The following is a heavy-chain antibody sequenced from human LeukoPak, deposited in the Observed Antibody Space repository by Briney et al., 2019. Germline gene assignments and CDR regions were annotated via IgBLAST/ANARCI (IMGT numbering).Heavy chain of an antibody. D-gene: IGHD6-19*01. V-gene: IGHV4-34*01. CDR3: ARGLVAGSIDY. CDR2: INHSGST. CDR1: GGSFSGYY. Sequence: SETLSLTCAVYGGSFSGYYWNWIRQPPGKGLEWIGEINHSGSTNYNPSLKSRVTISVDTSKNQFSLKLSSVTAADTAVYYCARGLVAGSIDYWGQGTLVTVSS. J-gene: IGHJ4*02.